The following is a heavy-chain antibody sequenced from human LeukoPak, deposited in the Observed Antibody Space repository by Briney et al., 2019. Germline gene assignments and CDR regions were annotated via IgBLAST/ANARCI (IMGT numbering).Heavy chain of an antibody. V-gene: IGHV1-24*01. J-gene: IGHJ3*02. CDR1: GYTLTELS. Sequence: ASVTVSCKVSGYTLTELSMHWVRQAPGRGLEWMGGFDPEDGETIYAQKFQGRVTMTEDTSTDTAYMELSSLRSEDTAVYYCATESYYYDRRDAFDIWGQGTMVTVSS. CDR3: ATESYYYDRRDAFDI. CDR2: FDPEDGET. D-gene: IGHD3-10*02.